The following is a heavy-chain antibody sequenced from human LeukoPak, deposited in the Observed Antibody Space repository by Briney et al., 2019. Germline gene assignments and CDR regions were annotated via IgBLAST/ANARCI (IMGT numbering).Heavy chain of an antibody. D-gene: IGHD3-22*01. Sequence: SETLSLTCTVSGGSISSSSYYWGWIRQPPGKGLEWIGSIYYSGSTYYNPSLKSRVTISVDTPKNQFSLKLSSVTAADTAVYYCARGFSGYYSNWFDPWGQGTLVTVSS. CDR1: GGSISSSSYY. V-gene: IGHV4-39*07. J-gene: IGHJ5*02. CDR2: IYYSGST. CDR3: ARGFSGYYSNWFDP.